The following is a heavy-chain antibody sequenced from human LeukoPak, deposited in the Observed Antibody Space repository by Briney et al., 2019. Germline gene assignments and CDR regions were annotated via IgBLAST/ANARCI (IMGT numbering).Heavy chain of an antibody. Sequence: SETLSLTCTVSGGSISSYYWSWIRQPPGKGLEWIGYIYYSGSTNYNPSLKSRVTISVDTSKNQFSLKLSSVTAADTAVYYCARELGNGDTYANVPLGHWGQGTLVTVSS. CDR3: ARELGNGDTYANVPLGH. CDR2: IYYSGST. J-gene: IGHJ4*02. D-gene: IGHD5-18*01. CDR1: GGSISSYY. V-gene: IGHV4-59*01.